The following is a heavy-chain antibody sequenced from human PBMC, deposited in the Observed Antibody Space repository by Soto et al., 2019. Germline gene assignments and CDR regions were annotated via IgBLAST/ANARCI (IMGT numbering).Heavy chain of an antibody. J-gene: IGHJ6*02. CDR3: ATPYYYDSSGYYPGARSYYYYGMDV. CDR2: INAGNGNT. Sequence: ASVKVSCKASGYTFTSYAMHWVRQAPGQRLEWTGWINAGNGNTKYSQKFQGRVTITRDTSASTAYMELSSLRSEDTAVYYCATPYYYDSSGYYPGARSYYYYGMDVWGQGTTVTVSS. D-gene: IGHD3-22*01. CDR1: GYTFTSYA. V-gene: IGHV1-3*01.